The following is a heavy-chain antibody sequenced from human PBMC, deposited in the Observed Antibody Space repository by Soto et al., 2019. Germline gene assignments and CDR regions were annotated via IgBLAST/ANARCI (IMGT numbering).Heavy chain of an antibody. CDR2: IYYSGST. V-gene: IGHV4-34*01. D-gene: IGHD2-2*01. CDR3: AGSRYCSSTTCYFFDY. J-gene: IGHJ4*02. Sequence: PSETVSLTCAVYVGSFSGYHWSWIRQPPGKGLEWIGYIYYSGSTNYNLSLRSRVTISVDKSKNQFSLRLISVTTADTAVYYCAGSRYCSSTTCYFFDYWGQGALVTVSS. CDR1: VGSFSGYH.